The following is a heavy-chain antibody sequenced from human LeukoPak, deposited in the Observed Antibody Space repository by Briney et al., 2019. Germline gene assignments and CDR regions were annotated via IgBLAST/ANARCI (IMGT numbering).Heavy chain of an antibody. CDR2: ISSSSSYI. D-gene: IGHD3-22*01. J-gene: IGHJ4*02. CDR3: ARVDSSGHYYFDY. V-gene: IGHV3-21*01. Sequence: GGSLRLSCAASGFTFSSYSMNWVRQAPGKGLEWVSSISSSSSYIYYADSVKGRFTISRDNAKNSLYLQMNSLRAEDTAVYYCARVDSSGHYYFDYWGQGTLVTVSS. CDR1: GFTFSSYS.